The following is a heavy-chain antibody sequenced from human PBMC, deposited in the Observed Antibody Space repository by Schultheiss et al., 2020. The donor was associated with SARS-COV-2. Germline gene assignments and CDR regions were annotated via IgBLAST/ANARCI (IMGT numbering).Heavy chain of an antibody. V-gene: IGHV4-34*01. D-gene: IGHD3-3*01. CDR1: GGSFSGYY. J-gene: IGHJ6*03. Sequence: SETLSLTCAVYGGSFSGYYWSWIRQPPGKGLEWIGSIYYSGSTNYNPSLKSRVTISVDTSKNQFSLKLSSVTAADTAVYYCARGCTIFGVVTSYYYYYYMDVWGQGTTVTVSS. CDR2: IYYSGST. CDR3: ARGCTIFGVVTSYYYYYYMDV.